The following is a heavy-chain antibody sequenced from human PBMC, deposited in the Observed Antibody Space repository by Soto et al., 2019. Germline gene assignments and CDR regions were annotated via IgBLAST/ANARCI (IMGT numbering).Heavy chain of an antibody. Sequence: QPGGSLRLSCVASGFTFSDYGMSWVRQAPGKGLEWVSGIGSSGRAIYYADSVKGRFTISRDNSVRTLYLHMNSLRGEDTAVYFCAKGGGGITETSKRYVDHWGRGTLVTVSS. V-gene: IGHV3-23*01. CDR2: IGSSGRAI. D-gene: IGHD6-13*01. CDR1: GFTFSDYG. J-gene: IGHJ1*01. CDR3: AKGGGGITETSKRYVDH.